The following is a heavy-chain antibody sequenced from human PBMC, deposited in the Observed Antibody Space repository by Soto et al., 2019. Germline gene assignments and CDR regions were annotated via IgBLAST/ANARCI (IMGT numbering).Heavy chain of an antibody. V-gene: IGHV2-5*02. CDR1: GFSLTTSGVG. CDR3: AHRVLRTVFGLVTTTAIYFDF. CDR2: IYWDDDK. J-gene: IGHJ4*02. Sequence: QITLNESGPTQVKPRQTLTLTCTFSGFSLTTSGVGVGWIRQSPGKAPEWLALIYWDDDKRYSPSLKSRLTITKDYSKNQVVLTMADLDPADTATYYCAHRVLRTVFGLVTTTAIYFDFWGQGTPVAVSS. D-gene: IGHD3-3*01.